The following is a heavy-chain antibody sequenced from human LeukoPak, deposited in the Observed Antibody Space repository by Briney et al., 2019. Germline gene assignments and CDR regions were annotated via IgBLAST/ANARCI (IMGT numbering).Heavy chain of an antibody. CDR2: IYSSGST. CDR3: ARFTYDDHGKNYCLHY. D-gene: IGHD4-17*01. V-gene: IGHV4-59*08. CDR1: GGSIRGYY. Sequence: SETLSLTCAVSGGSIRGYYWSWIRQPPGKGLEWIGYIYSSGSTNYNPSLKSRISISVDTSNNQFSLKLTSVTAADTAVYYCARFTYDDHGKNYCLHYWGQGNLVTVSS. J-gene: IGHJ4*02.